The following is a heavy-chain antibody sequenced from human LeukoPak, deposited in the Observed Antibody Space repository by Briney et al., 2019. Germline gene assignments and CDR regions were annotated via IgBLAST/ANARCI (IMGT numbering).Heavy chain of an antibody. CDR3: ARGTTHFDY. V-gene: IGHV6-1*01. CDR2: TYYRSKWYN. CDR1: GDSFSRNSGA. J-gene: IGHJ4*02. D-gene: IGHD1-1*01. Sequence: SQTLSLTCASCGDSFSRNSGAWKWLRQSPSRGLEWLGRTYYRSKWYNDYAVSVTSRLTINPDTSKNQFSLQLNSVTPEDTAVYYCARGTTHFDYWGQGTLVTVSS.